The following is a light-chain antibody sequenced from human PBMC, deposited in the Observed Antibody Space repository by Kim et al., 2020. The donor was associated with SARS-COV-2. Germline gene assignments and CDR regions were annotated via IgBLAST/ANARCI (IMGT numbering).Light chain of an antibody. Sequence: SPGKRATLSCRARQSVSSSYLAWYQQKPGQAPRLLIHGASSRATGIPDRFSGSGSGTDFTLTINRLEPEDFAVYYCQQYGSSPRTFGQGTKVDIK. CDR1: QSVSSSY. CDR2: GAS. V-gene: IGKV3-20*01. J-gene: IGKJ1*01. CDR3: QQYGSSPRT.